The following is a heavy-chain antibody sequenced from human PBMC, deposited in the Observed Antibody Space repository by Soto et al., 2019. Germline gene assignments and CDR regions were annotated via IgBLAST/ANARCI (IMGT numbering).Heavy chain of an antibody. CDR1: GDTFSTYA. CDR3: ARRKKSGTPRDDAFDI. D-gene: IGHD2-2*01. CDR2: IMTICGTA. V-gene: IGHV1-69*18. Sequence: QVQLVQSGAEVKKPGSSVKVSCKASGDTFSTYAITWVRQAPGQGLEWMGRIMTICGTANYAQKLQGRVTFTADESTNTAYMELSSRRFEATAMYYCARRKKSGTPRDDAFDIWGQATRVTVSS. J-gene: IGHJ3*02.